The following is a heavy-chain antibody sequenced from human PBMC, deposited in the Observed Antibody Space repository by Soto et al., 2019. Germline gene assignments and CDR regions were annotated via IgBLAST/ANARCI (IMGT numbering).Heavy chain of an antibody. CDR2: IYYSGST. J-gene: IGHJ4*02. V-gene: IGHV4-39*01. Sequence: ETLSLTCTVSGGSISSSSYYWGWIRQPPGKGLEWIGSIYYSGSTYYNPSLKSRVTISVDTSKNQFSLKLSSVTAADTAVYYCARQDGSYSAYYFDYWGQGTLVTVSS. CDR3: ARQDGSYSAYYFDY. D-gene: IGHD1-26*01. CDR1: GGSISSSSYY.